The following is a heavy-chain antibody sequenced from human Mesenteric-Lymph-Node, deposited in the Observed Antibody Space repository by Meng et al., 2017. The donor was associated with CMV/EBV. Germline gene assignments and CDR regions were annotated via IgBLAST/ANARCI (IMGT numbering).Heavy chain of an antibody. CDR1: GGNLNSGNFY. V-gene: IGHV4-31*03. CDR2: IYFSGKT. D-gene: IGHD4-11*01. CDR3: ATYSSYDAAFDF. Sequence: TVSGGNLNSGNFYWSWIRQHPEKGLGWIGNIYFSGKTSYNSSLKSRLAISLDTSGSQFSLKLSSVSAADTAVYYCATYSSYDAAFDFWGQGILVTVSS. J-gene: IGHJ4*02.